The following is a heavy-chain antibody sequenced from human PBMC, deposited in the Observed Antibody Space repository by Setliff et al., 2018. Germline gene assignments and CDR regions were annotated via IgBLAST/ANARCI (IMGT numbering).Heavy chain of an antibody. Sequence: SVKVSCKASGGTFSSYAISWVRQAPGQGLEWMGGIIPILGIANYAQKFQGRVTITADESTSTAYTELRSLRSDDTAVYYCARGGIAARPGSWVYFDYWGQGTLVTVSS. V-gene: IGHV1-69*10. CDR1: GGTFSSYA. D-gene: IGHD6-6*01. CDR2: IIPILGIA. CDR3: ARGGIAARPGSWVYFDY. J-gene: IGHJ4*02.